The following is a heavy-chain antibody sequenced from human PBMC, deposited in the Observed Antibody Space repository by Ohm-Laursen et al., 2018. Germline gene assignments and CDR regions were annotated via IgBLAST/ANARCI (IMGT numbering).Heavy chain of an antibody. CDR3: ARLLDYYDSSGSDY. Sequence: GSLRFSCAASGFTFSSYAMSWVRQAPGKGLEWVSAISGSGGSTYYADSVKGRFTISRDNSKNTLYLQMNSLRAEDTAVYYCARLLDYYDSSGSDYWGQGTLVTVSS. J-gene: IGHJ4*02. V-gene: IGHV3-23*01. D-gene: IGHD3-22*01. CDR1: GFTFSSYA. CDR2: ISGSGGST.